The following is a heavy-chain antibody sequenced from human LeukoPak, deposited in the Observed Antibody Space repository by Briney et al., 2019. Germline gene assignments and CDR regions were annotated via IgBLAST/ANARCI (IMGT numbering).Heavy chain of an antibody. V-gene: IGHV5-51*01. Sequence: GESLKISCKGSGYSFLDYWIGWVRQMPGKGPELRGLIFPHDSDIKDSPSFQGQVTISVDKSISSAYVQWGSLKASDTAMYYCARFGIRGCISNTKCYTSFFYYGMDVWGQGTTVTVSS. CDR1: GYSFLDYW. D-gene: IGHD2-2*02. J-gene: IGHJ6*02. CDR3: ARFGIRGCISNTKCYTSFFYYGMDV. CDR2: IFPHDSDI.